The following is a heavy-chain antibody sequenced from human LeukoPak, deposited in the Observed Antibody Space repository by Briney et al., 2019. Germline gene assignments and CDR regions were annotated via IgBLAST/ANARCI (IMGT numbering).Heavy chain of an antibody. D-gene: IGHD2/OR15-2a*01. J-gene: IGHJ4*02. CDR1: GFTFSSFS. CDR2: IGVGSRTI. V-gene: IGHV3-48*01. CDR3: ARNALLNF. Sequence: PGGSLRLSCVASGFTFSSFSMSWVRQAPGKGLEWISYIGVGSRTIYYADSVKGRFTISRDDAKNSLFLQMVNLRAEDTAVYYCARNALLNFWGQGTQVAVSS.